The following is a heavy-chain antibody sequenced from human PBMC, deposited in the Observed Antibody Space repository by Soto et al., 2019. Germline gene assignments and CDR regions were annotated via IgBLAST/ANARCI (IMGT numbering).Heavy chain of an antibody. CDR3: AKLDIVVVLGSSWFDP. D-gene: IGHD2-21*01. Sequence: EVPLLESGGGLVQPGGSLRLSCAASGFTFRSYAMSWVRQAPGKGLEWVSGIRGGGDATYYADSVKGRFTVSRDNSKNTLYLQMNSLRAEDTAIYFCAKLDIVVVLGSSWFDPWGQGTLVTVSS. V-gene: IGHV3-23*01. J-gene: IGHJ5*02. CDR1: GFTFRSYA. CDR2: IRGGGDAT.